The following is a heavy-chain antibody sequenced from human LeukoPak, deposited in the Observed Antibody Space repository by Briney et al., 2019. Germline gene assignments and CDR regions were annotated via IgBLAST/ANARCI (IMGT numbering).Heavy chain of an antibody. V-gene: IGHV3-23*01. Sequence: PGGSLRLSCAASGFTFSTYSMSWGRLAPGKGLEWVSGISGSGANTYYADSVKGRFTISRDNSKNTLYLQMNSLRAEDTAVFYCAKYPASGGYFDYWGQGTLVTVSS. CDR3: AKYPASGGYFDY. CDR1: GFTFSTYS. CDR2: ISGSGANT. J-gene: IGHJ4*02. D-gene: IGHD6-13*01.